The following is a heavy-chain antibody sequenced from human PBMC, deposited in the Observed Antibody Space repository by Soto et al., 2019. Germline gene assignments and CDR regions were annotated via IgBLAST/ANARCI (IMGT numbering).Heavy chain of an antibody. D-gene: IGHD2-15*01. CDR1: QYTFTDYY. CDR3: AGEYCSGNGCSPHFDY. V-gene: IGHV1-2*02. Sequence: GASVKVSCKPSQYTFTDYYMHWVRQAPGQGLEWMGWINPNSGDTNYAQRFQGRVTMTRDTSISTAYMDLSRLRSDDTAVYYCAGEYCSGNGCSPHFDYWGQGTLVTVSS. CDR2: INPNSGDT. J-gene: IGHJ4*02.